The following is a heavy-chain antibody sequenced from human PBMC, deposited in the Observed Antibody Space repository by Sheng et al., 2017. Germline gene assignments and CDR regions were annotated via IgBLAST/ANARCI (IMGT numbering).Heavy chain of an antibody. J-gene: IGHJ4*02. D-gene: IGHD6-6*01. CDR3: ARGSRREYSSSGPDTY. CDR2: ISSSSSYI. V-gene: IGHV3-21*01. Sequence: EVQLVESGGGLVKPGGSLRLSCAASGFTFSSYSMNWVRQAPGKGLEWVSSISSSSSYIYYADSVKGRFTISRDNAKNSLYLQMNSLRAEDTAVYYCARGSRREYSSSGPDTYWGQGTLVTVSS. CDR1: GFTFSSYS.